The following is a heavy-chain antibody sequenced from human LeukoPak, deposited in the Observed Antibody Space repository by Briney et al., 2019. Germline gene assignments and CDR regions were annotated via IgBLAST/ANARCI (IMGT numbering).Heavy chain of an antibody. D-gene: IGHD5-18*01. V-gene: IGHV5-51*01. CDR1: GYSFISHW. Sequence: SLKISCKGSGYSFISHWIGWVRQVPGKGLEWMGIIYPGDSDTRYSPSFQGQVTISADKSISTAYLQWSSLKASDTAMYYCARSPRGYSYGDGNYFDYWGQGTLVTVSS. CDR3: ARSPRGYSYGDGNYFDY. J-gene: IGHJ4*02. CDR2: IYPGDSDT.